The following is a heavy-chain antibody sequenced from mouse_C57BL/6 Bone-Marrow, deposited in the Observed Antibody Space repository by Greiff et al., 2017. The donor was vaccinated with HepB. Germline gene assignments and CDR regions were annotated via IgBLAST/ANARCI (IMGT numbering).Heavy chain of an antibody. CDR2: IHPNSGST. J-gene: IGHJ4*01. D-gene: IGHD1-1*01. CDR3: AVMYYYGSSQGYAMDY. V-gene: IGHV1-64*01. Sequence: QVQLQQPGAELVKPGASVKLSCKASGYTFTSYWMHWVKQRPGQGLEWIGMIHPNSGSTNYNEKFKSKATLTVDKSSSTAYMQLSSLTSEDSAVYYCAVMYYYGSSQGYAMDYWGQGTSVTVSS. CDR1: GYTFTSYW.